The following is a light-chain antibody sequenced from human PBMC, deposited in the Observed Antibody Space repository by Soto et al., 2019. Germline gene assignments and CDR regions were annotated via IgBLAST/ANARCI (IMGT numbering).Light chain of an antibody. V-gene: IGLV8-61*01. J-gene: IGLJ3*02. Sequence: QAVVTQEPSFSVSPGGTVTLTCGLSSGSVSTSYYPSWYQQTPGQAPRTLIYSTNTRSPGVPDRFSGSILGNKAALTITGAQADDESDYYCVLYMGSGISVFGGGTQLIVL. CDR2: STN. CDR1: SGSVSTSYY. CDR3: VLYMGSGISV.